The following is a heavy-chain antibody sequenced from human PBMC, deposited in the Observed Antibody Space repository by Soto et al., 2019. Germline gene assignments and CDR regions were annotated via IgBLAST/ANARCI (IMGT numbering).Heavy chain of an antibody. CDR2: ISHDGSNT. Sequence: GGSLRLSCAASGFTFSAYGIHWVRQAPGKGLEWVAVISHDGSNTNYADSVKGRFTFSRDNSKDTVYLQMNSLRAEDTAVYYCAKDDLIAVAGTGPLYSGAPDDYWGQGTLVTVSS. D-gene: IGHD6-19*01. V-gene: IGHV3-30*18. CDR3: AKDDLIAVAGTGPLYSGAPDDY. J-gene: IGHJ4*02. CDR1: GFTFSAYG.